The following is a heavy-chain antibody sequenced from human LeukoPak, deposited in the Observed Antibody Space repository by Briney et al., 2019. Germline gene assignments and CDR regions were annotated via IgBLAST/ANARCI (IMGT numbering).Heavy chain of an antibody. J-gene: IGHJ5*02. D-gene: IGHD2-2*01. Sequence: GASVKVSCRTSGYDFTDFYIHWVRQAPGRGLEWMGRMKPKKGGADYSQKFQGRVTMTRDTSMNTAYMDLSGLESVDTAIYYCARGGRNASPYNWFDPWGQGTLVTVST. CDR3: ARGGRNASPYNWFDP. V-gene: IGHV1-2*06. CDR2: MKPKKGGA. CDR1: GYDFTDFY.